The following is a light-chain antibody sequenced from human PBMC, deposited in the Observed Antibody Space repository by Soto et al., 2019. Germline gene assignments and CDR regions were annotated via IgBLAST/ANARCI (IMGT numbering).Light chain of an antibody. J-gene: IGLJ2*01. V-gene: IGLV1-47*01. CDR2: RSD. Sequence: QSVLTQPPSASGTPGQRVTISCSGSSSNIGSNHVYWHQQFPGMAPKLLMYRSDQRPTGVPDRFSGSKSGTSASLAISGLRSDDEADYYCSARDDILSGVVFGGGTKLTVL. CDR3: SARDDILSGVV. CDR1: SSNIGSNH.